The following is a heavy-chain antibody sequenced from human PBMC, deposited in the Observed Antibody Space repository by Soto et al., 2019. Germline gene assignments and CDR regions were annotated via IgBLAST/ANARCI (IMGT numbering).Heavy chain of an antibody. Sequence: SVKVSCKASGGTFSSYAISWVRQAPGQGLEWMGGITPIFGTTIYAQKFQGRVTITADESTSTAYMELSSLRSDDTAVYYCARGSNDIDYWGQGTLVTVSS. V-gene: IGHV1-69*13. CDR1: GGTFSSYA. D-gene: IGHD1-1*01. CDR2: ITPIFGTT. CDR3: ARGSNDIDY. J-gene: IGHJ4*02.